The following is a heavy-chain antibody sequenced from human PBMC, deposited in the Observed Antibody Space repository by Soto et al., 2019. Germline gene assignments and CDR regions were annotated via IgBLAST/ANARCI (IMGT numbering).Heavy chain of an antibody. CDR2: IWYDGSNK. V-gene: IGHV3-33*01. Sequence: PGGSLRLSCAASGFTFSSYGMHWVRQAPGKGLERVAVIWYDGSNKYYADSVKGRFTISRDNSKNTLYLQMNSLRAEDTAVYYCARDQGSSPRIGVYYYYYMDVWGKGTTGTVSS. CDR3: ARDQGSSPRIGVYYYYYMDV. CDR1: GFTFSSYG. J-gene: IGHJ6*03. D-gene: IGHD1-26*01.